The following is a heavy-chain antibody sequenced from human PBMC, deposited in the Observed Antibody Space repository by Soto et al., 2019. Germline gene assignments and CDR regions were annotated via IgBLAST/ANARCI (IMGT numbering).Heavy chain of an antibody. J-gene: IGHJ6*03. CDR1: GFTFSSYA. CDR3: ARDPQYDFWSGSGDYYMDV. D-gene: IGHD3-3*01. V-gene: IGHV3-48*04. CDR2: ISSSGGTT. Sequence: PGGSLRLSCAASGFTFSSYAMSWVRQAPGKGLEWVSYISSSGGTTYYADSVKGRFTISRDNAKNSLYLQMNSLRAEDTAVYYCARDPQYDFWSGSGDYYMDVWGKGTTVTVSS.